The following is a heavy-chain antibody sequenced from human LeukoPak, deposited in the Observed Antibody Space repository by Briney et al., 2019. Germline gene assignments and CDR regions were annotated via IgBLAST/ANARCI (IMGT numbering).Heavy chain of an antibody. V-gene: IGHV7-4-1*02. J-gene: IGHJ2*01. CDR1: GYTFTSYA. D-gene: IGHD6-13*01. Sequence: ASVKVSCKASGYTFTSYAMNWVRQAPGQGLEWMGWINTNTGNPTYAQGFTGRFVFSLDTSVSTAYLQISSLKAEDTAVYYCARAGEPGIAAAGSYWYFDLWGRGTLVTVSS. CDR3: ARAGEPGIAAAGSYWYFDL. CDR2: INTNTGNP.